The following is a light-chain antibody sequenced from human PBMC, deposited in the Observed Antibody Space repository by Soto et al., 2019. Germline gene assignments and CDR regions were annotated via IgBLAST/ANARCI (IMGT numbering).Light chain of an antibody. CDR2: EVS. Sequence: QSALTQSPSVSGSPGQSVTISCTGTSSDVGAYNRVSWYQQPPGTAPELVIYEVSNRPSGVPDLFSGSKSGNTASLTISGLPPEDEADYYCSSFTSDSTFVFGAGTKLTVL. V-gene: IGLV2-18*02. CDR3: SSFTSDSTFV. CDR1: SSDVGAYNR. J-gene: IGLJ1*01.